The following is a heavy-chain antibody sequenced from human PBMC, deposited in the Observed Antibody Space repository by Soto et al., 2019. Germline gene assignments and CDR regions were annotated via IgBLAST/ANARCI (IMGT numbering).Heavy chain of an antibody. V-gene: IGHV1-3*01. Sequence: GAAVQFSYTPSRYASTKYAMHWVCEPPDQRLEWVGWINVGNGKTKYSETLQGGVTITRDTSATTAYMELSSLRSEDTAVYNCARPGDVCSTTRRYMIDYWRQGTLVTVSS. CDR2: INVGNGKT. J-gene: IGHJ4*02. CDR1: RYASTKYA. CDR3: ARPGDVCSTTRRYMIDY. D-gene: IGHD2-2*01.